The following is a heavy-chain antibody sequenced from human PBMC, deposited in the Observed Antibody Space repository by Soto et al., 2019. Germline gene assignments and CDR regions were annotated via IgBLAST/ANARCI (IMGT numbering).Heavy chain of an antibody. V-gene: IGHV4-31*03. J-gene: IGHJ6*02. CDR2: IYYSGST. D-gene: IGHD2-2*01. CDR1: GGSISSGGYY. Sequence: QVQLQESGPGLVKPSQTLSLTCTVSGGSISSGGYYWSWIRQHPGKGLEWIGYIYYSGSTYYNPSLKSRVTISVDTSKNQFALKLSSVTAADTAVYYCAVSSIVVVPARDYYYGMDVWGQGTTVTVSS. CDR3: AVSSIVVVPARDYYYGMDV.